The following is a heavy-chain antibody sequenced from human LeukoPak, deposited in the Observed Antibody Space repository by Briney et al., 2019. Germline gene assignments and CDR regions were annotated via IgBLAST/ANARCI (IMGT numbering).Heavy chain of an antibody. CDR2: IIPIFGTA. J-gene: IGHJ4*02. D-gene: IGHD3-16*02. V-gene: IGHV1-69*05. Sequence: SVKVSCKASGGTFSSYAISWVRQAPGQGLDWMGRIIPIFGTANYAQKFQGRVTITTDESTSTAYMELSSLRSEDTAVYYCARQDIGGVMVPSFDYWGQGTLVTVSS. CDR3: ARQDIGGVMVPSFDY. CDR1: GGTFSSYA.